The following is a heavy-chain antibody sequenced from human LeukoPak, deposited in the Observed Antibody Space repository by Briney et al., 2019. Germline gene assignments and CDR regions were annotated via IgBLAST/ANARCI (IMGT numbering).Heavy chain of an antibody. V-gene: IGHV3-30-3*01. CDR1: GFTFSSYA. CDR2: ISYDGSNK. D-gene: IGHD5-18*01. J-gene: IGHJ4*02. CDR3: ARDLPYSYGSFRPGY. Sequence: GGSLRLSCTASGFTFSSYAMHWVRQAPGKGLEWVAVISYDGSNKYYADSVKGRFTISRDNSKNTLYLQMNSLRAEDTAVYYCARDLPYSYGSFRPGYWGQGTLVTVSS.